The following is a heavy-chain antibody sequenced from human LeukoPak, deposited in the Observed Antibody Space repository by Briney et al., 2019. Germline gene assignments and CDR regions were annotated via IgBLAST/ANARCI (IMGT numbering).Heavy chain of an antibody. D-gene: IGHD1-26*01. J-gene: IGHJ3*01. CDR1: GFTFDDYA. V-gene: IGHV3-9*01. Sequence: GGPLRLSCAASGFTFDDYAMHWVRQAPGKGLEWVSGISWNSGSIGYADSVKGRFTISRDNAKNSLYLQMNSLRAEDTALYYCAKDPGDIVGATNGDWGQGTMVTVSS. CDR2: ISWNSGSI. CDR3: AKDPGDIVGATNGD.